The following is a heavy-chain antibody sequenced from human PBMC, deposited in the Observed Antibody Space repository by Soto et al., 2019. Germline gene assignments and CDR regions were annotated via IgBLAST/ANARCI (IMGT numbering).Heavy chain of an antibody. Sequence: GGSLRLSCAASGFTFSDHYMSWIRQAPGKGLEWIGYSCNSGFFTRYADSVKGRFSISRDNAKNSLYLQINSLRGDDTATYYGVRSGDKYNRFDYWGQGTPVTVSS. V-gene: IGHV3-11*06. J-gene: IGHJ4*02. CDR3: VRSGDKYNRFDY. CDR1: GFTFSDHY. CDR2: SCNSGFFT. D-gene: IGHD1-1*01.